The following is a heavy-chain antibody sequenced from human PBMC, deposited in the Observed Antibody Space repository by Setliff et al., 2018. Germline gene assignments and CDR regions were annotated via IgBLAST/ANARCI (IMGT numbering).Heavy chain of an antibody. CDR1: GGSISSYY. CDR3: ASTYSSSHGLYYYYYMDV. CDR2: IYCSGST. J-gene: IGHJ6*03. D-gene: IGHD6-6*01. Sequence: SETLSLTCTVSGGSISSYYWSWIRQPPGKGLEWIGYIYCSGSTNYNPSLKSRVTISVDTSKNQFSLKLSSVTAADTAVYYCASTYSSSHGLYYYYYMDVWGKGTTVTVSS. V-gene: IGHV4-59*01.